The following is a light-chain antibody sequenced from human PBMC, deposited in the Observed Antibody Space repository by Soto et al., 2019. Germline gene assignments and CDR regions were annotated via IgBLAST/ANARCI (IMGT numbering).Light chain of an antibody. CDR1: QSVSSSN. CDR2: DAS. V-gene: IGKV3-15*01. CDR3: QQYYQWPSYT. J-gene: IGKJ2*01. Sequence: EIVLTQSPGTLSLSPGERATLSCRASQSVSSSNIAWYQQKPGQSPRLLFYDASTRATAIPARFSGSGSGTEFTLTINTLQPEDFAVYYCQQYYQWPSYTFGQGTKVDIK.